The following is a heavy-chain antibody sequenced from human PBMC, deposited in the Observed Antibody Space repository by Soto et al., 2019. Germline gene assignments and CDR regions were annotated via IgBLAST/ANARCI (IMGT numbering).Heavy chain of an antibody. CDR2: IIPIFGTA. J-gene: IGHJ4*02. CDR3: DFSEKFMGATPHSFYF. Sequence: SVKVSCKASGGTFSSYAISWVRQAPGQGHERMGGIIPIFGTANYAQKFQGRVTITADESTSTAYMELSSLRSEDTAVYYCDFSEKFMGATPHSFYFWGQGSLVTGSS. V-gene: IGHV1-69*13. CDR1: GGTFSSYA. D-gene: IGHD1-26*01.